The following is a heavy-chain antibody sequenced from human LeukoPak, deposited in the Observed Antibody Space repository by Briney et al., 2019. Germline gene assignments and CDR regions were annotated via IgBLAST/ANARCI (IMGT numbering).Heavy chain of an antibody. D-gene: IGHD2/OR15-2a*01. CDR2: ISGSGGST. V-gene: IGHV3-23*01. Sequence: GGSLRLSCAASGFTFSSYAMSWVRQAPGKGLEWVSAISGSGGSTYYADSVKGRFTISRDNSKNTLYLQMNSLRAGDTPVYYCGKKKYFFTLAHSGGREPRAPVSS. CDR3: GKKKYFFTLAHS. J-gene: IGHJ5*01. CDR1: GFTFSSYA.